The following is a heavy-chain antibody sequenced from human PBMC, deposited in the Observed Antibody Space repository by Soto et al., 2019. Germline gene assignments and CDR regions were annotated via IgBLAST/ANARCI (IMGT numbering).Heavy chain of an antibody. CDR1: GGSISSSSYY. J-gene: IGHJ4*02. CDR2: IYYSGST. Sequence: SETLSLTCTVSGGSISSSSYYWGWIRQPPGKGLEWIGSIYYSGSTNYNPSLKSRVTMSVDTSKNQFSLKLTSVNAADTAVYYCTRGGDAYKNGHWGQGTLVTVSS. CDR3: TRGGDAYKNGH. D-gene: IGHD2-21*01. V-gene: IGHV4-39*07.